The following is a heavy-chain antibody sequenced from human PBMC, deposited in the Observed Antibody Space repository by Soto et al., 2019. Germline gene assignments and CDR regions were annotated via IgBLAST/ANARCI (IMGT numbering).Heavy chain of an antibody. CDR3: AKDRGFGEFRYFDL. J-gene: IGHJ2*01. Sequence: QVQLVESGGGVVQPGRSLRLSCAASGFTFSSYGMHWVRQAPGKGLEWVAVISYDGSNKYYADSVKGRFTISRDNSKNTLYLQMNSLRAEDTAVYYCAKDRGFGEFRYFDLWGRGTLVTVSS. CDR1: GFTFSSYG. D-gene: IGHD3-10*01. V-gene: IGHV3-30*18. CDR2: ISYDGSNK.